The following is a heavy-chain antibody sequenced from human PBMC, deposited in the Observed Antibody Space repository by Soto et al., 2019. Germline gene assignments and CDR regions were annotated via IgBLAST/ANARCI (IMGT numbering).Heavy chain of an antibody. Sequence: PGGSLRLSCAASGFPFKNYWMNCVRQSAGKGLVWIARINDEGSWTTYADSVNGRFTVSRDNSKNTLDMEMNSLGVEDTAVYFCARDAEQYDSSSRVYWGRGTMVTVSS. CDR1: GFPFKNYW. D-gene: IGHD6-6*01. CDR3: ARDAEQYDSSSRVY. J-gene: IGHJ4*02. CDR2: INDEGSWT. V-gene: IGHV3-74*01.